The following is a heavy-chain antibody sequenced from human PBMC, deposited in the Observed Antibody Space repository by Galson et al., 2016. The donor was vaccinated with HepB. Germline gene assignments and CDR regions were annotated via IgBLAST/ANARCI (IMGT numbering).Heavy chain of an antibody. CDR3: ARFPVRRFSY. Sequence: SETLSLTCTVSNGSMSDYYWSWIRQPPGKGLEWIGYVYSSGDTNYNPSLQSRVTISIDKSNNQFSLRLASVTAADTAVYYCARFPVRRFSYWGQGTLVTVSS. J-gene: IGHJ4*02. CDR1: NGSMSDYY. D-gene: IGHD3-10*01. CDR2: VYSSGDT. V-gene: IGHV4-59*01.